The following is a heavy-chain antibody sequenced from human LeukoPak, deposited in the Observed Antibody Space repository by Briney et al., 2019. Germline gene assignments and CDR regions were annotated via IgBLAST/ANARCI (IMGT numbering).Heavy chain of an antibody. J-gene: IGHJ5*02. V-gene: IGHV4-39*01. D-gene: IGHD4-17*01. CDR2: IHHSGST. CDR3: ARQTVATVTDNWFDP. CDR1: GGSISSSSYY. Sequence: SETLSLTCTVSGGSISSSSYYWGWIRQPPGKGLEWIGEIHHSGSTHYNPSLKSRVTISVDTSKNQFSLKLSSVTAADTAVYYCARQTVATVTDNWFDPWGQGTLVTVSS.